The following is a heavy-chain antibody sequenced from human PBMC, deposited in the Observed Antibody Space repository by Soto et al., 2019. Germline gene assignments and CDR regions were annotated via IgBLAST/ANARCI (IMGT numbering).Heavy chain of an antibody. Sequence: PGGSLRLSCAASGFTFSSYAMSGVRQAPGKGLEWVSAISGSGGSTYYADSVKGRFTISRDNSKNTLYLQMNSLRAEDTAVYYCARYSSSSYYYYGMDVWGQGTTVTVSS. V-gene: IGHV3-23*01. J-gene: IGHJ6*02. CDR1: GFTFSSYA. CDR3: ARYSSSSYYYYGMDV. CDR2: ISGSGGST. D-gene: IGHD6-6*01.